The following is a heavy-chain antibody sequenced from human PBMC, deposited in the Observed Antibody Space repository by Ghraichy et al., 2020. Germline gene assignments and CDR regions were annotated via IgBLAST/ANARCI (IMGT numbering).Heavy chain of an antibody. D-gene: IGHD3-16*01. V-gene: IGHV4-4*07. J-gene: IGHJ6*02. CDR2: IYGSGST. Sequence: SETLSLTCSVSGGAISNNYWTWIRQSAGKGLEWIGRIYGSGSTSYNPSLKSRVTMSVEKSKNQFSLRLTFVTAAATAGYFCARGDGTKCGGDYYNGLDVWGQATTVTVSS. CDR1: GGAISNNY. CDR3: ARGDGTKCGGDYYNGLDV.